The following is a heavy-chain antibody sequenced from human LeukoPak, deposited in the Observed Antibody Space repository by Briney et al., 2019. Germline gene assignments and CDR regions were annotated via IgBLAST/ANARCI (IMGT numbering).Heavy chain of an antibody. CDR3: ARWNAY. CDR1: GGSFSGYY. D-gene: IGHD1-1*01. Sequence: DPSETLSLTCAVYGGSFSGYYWSWIRQPPGKGLEWIGEINHSGSTNYNPSLKSRVTISVDTSKNQFSLKLSSVTAADTAVYYCARWNAYWGQGTLVTVSS. CDR2: INHSGST. V-gene: IGHV4-34*01. J-gene: IGHJ4*02.